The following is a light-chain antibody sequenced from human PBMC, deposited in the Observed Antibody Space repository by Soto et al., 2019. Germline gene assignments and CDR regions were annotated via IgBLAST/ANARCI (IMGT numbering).Light chain of an antibody. CDR1: SSDVGAYNY. CDR2: DVS. Sequence: QSALTQPASVSGSPGQSITISCTGTSSDVGAYNYVSWYQHHPGKVPKLMIYDVSHRPSGVSNRFSGSKSGNSASLTSSGLQADGDADYYCSSYGGASAPVLFGGGTQLTVL. CDR3: SSYGGASAPVL. J-gene: IGLJ3*02. V-gene: IGLV2-14*03.